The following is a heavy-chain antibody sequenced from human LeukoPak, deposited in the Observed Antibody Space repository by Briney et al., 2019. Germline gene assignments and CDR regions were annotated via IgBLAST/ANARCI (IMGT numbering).Heavy chain of an antibody. CDR1: GYRFTSYW. J-gene: IGHJ4*02. CDR2: IYPGDSDT. V-gene: IGHV5-51*01. Sequence: AGESLQISCKGSGYRFTSYWLGWVRQLPGKGLEWMGIIYPGDSDTRYGPSFQGQVTISADKSISTAYLQWSSLKASDTAMYYCARLGSSSWSDFDYWGQGTLVTVSS. CDR3: ARLGSSSWSDFDY. D-gene: IGHD6-13*01.